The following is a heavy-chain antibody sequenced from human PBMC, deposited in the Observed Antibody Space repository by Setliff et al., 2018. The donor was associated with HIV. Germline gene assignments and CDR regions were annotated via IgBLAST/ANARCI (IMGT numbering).Heavy chain of an antibody. D-gene: IGHD3-22*01. J-gene: IGHJ6*03. V-gene: IGHV5-51*01. CDR2: IYPGNSDT. Sequence: GESLKISCKGSGYSFTSYWIGWVRQMPGKGLEWMGIIYPGNSDTRYSPSFQGQVSISVDRSISTAYLQWRSLKASDTAMYYCARHGTGTGYYDSGEYYYYMDVWGTGTTVTVSS. CDR3: ARHGTGTGYYDSGEYYYYMDV. CDR1: GYSFTSYW.